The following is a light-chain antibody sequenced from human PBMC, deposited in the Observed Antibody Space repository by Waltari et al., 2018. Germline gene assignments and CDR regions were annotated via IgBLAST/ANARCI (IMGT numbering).Light chain of an antibody. J-gene: IGKJ5*01. CDR3: QQYNRWPPST. CDR2: DAS. Sequence: EIVMTQSPATLSVSPGETATLSCRASQSVSSNVAWYQNKPGQAPRLLIYDASTRATSIPAKFMGSGSGTEYTLTISSLQSENFAVYYCQQYNRWPPSTFGHGTRL. CDR1: QSVSSN. V-gene: IGKV3-15*01.